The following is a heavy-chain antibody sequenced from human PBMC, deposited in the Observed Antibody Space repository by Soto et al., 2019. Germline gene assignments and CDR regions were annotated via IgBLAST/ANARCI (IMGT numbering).Heavy chain of an antibody. CDR2: ISYDGSNK. J-gene: IGHJ4*02. CDR1: GFTFSSFP. D-gene: IGHD6-19*01. V-gene: IGHV3-30-3*01. Sequence: GSLRLSCAASGFTFSSFPMHWVRQAPGKGLERVAPISYDGSNKYYTDSVKGRFTISRDNSKNTLYLQMNSLRAEDTALYYCAREGGVSGWYWGGDYWGQGTPVTVS. CDR3: AREGGVSGWYWGGDY.